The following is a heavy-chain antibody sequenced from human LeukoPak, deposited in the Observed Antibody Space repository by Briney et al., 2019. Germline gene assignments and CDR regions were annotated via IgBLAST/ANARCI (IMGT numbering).Heavy chain of an antibody. J-gene: IGHJ4*02. V-gene: IGHV1-2*02. CDR2: INPNSGGT. Sequence: ASVKVSCKASGYMFTGYYMHWVRQAPGQGLEWMGWINPNSGGTNYAQKFQGRVTMTRDTSISTAYMELSSLRSDDTAVYYCARGYCSGDCFTLFDYWGQGTLLTVSS. CDR3: ARGYCSGDCFTLFDY. CDR1: GYMFTGYY. D-gene: IGHD2-21*02.